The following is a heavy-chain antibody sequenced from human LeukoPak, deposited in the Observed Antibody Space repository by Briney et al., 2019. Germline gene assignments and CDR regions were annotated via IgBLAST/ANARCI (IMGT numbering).Heavy chain of an antibody. CDR2: IYSGGST. V-gene: IGHV3-53*01. J-gene: IGHJ4*02. CDR1: GFTVSSNY. D-gene: IGHD3-22*01. CDR3: ASQTSSNYYDSSGYYNY. Sequence: GRSLRLSCAASGFTVSSNYMSWVRQAPGKGLEWVSVIYSGGSTYYADSVKGRFTISRDNSKNTLYLQMNSLRAEDTAVYYCASQTSSNYYDSSGYYNYWGQGTLVTVSS.